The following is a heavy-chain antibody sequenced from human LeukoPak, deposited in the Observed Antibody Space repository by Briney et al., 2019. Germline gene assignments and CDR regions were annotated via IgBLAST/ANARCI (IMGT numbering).Heavy chain of an antibody. J-gene: IGHJ6*03. D-gene: IGHD2-2*02. CDR3: ARGVVVPAAIFDYYYYYYTDV. V-gene: IGHV1-2*02. Sequence: ASVKVSCKASGYTFTGYYMHWVRQAPGQELEWMGWINPNSGGTNYAQKFQGRVTMTRDTSISTAYMELSRLRSDDTAVYYCARGVVVPAAIFDYYYYYYTDVWGKGTAVTVSS. CDR2: INPNSGGT. CDR1: GYTFTGYY.